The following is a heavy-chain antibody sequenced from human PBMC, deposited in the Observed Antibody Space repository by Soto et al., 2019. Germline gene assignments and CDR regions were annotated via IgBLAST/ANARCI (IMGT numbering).Heavy chain of an antibody. CDR1: GYIFTDYY. D-gene: IGHD5-12*01. CDR3: ARNRSGYDP. Sequence: QVQLAQSGAEVKKPGASVKVSCKASGYIFTDYYVHWVRQAPGQGLEWMGWIHPNSGDTNYAQKFQGRVTMTRDTSISTADMEVNRLTSDDTAVYYCARNRSGYDPWGQGTTVTVSS. CDR2: IHPNSGDT. J-gene: IGHJ6*02. V-gene: IGHV1-2*02.